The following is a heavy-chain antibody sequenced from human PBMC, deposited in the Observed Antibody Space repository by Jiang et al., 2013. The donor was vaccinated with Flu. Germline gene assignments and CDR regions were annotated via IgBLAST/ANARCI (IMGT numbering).Heavy chain of an antibody. D-gene: IGHD7-27*01. J-gene: IGHJ4*02. CDR2: IIPVFGVV. V-gene: IGHV1-69*01. CDR3: ARGKLRAGDRPCFDS. Sequence: MGWIIPVFGVVSYAQKFQGRVTITADESTSTAYMELGGLRSDDTAVFYCARGKLRAGDRPCFDSWGQGTPVTVSS.